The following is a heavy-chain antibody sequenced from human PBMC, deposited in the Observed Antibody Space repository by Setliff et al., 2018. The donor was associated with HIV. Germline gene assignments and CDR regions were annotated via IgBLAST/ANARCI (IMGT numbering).Heavy chain of an antibody. CDR3: ARCYYDSSGPTYAFDI. CDR1: GYTFTNYY. Sequence: GASVKVSCKASGYTFTNYYIHWVRQAPGQGLEWMGLINPSGGRTSYAQKFQGRLTMTRDTSRSTVYMELSSLRSEDTAVYYCARCYYDSSGPTYAFDICGQGTVVTVSS. J-gene: IGHJ3*02. CDR2: INPSGGRT. V-gene: IGHV1-46*01. D-gene: IGHD3-22*01.